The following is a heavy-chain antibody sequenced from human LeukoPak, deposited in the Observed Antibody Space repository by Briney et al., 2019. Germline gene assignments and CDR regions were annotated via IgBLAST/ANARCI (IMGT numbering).Heavy chain of an antibody. CDR1: GLTFSNHG. CDR3: AKMNGYFEY. D-gene: IGHD1-1*01. CDR2: ITGDGTTT. Sequence: QPGGSLRLSCEASGLTFSNHGMSWVRQAPGKGLQWVSAITGDGTTTYYADSVKGRFTISRDNSKNMLYLQMSSLRAEDTAVYYCAKMNGYFEYWGQGALVPVSS. J-gene: IGHJ4*02. V-gene: IGHV3-23*01.